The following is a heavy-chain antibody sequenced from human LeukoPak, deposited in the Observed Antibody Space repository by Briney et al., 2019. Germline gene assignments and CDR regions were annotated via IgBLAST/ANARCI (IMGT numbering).Heavy chain of an antibody. Sequence: GGSLRLSCAASGFTFCSYEMNWVRQAPGKGLEGVLYNSGSGNTIYYTDSVKGRFTISRDNAEKSLYLQMKSLRVEDTAVYYCARDNGYYDFWSGYGGNCFDPWGQGTLVTVSS. V-gene: IGHV3-48*03. J-gene: IGHJ5*02. CDR2: NSGSGNTI. CDR1: GFTFCSYE. CDR3: ARDNGYYDFWSGYGGNCFDP. D-gene: IGHD3-3*01.